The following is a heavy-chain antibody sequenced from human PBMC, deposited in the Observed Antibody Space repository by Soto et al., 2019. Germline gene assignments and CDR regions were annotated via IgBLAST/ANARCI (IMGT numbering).Heavy chain of an antibody. J-gene: IGHJ6*02. D-gene: IGHD3-16*01. CDR2: MHHTGTT. CDR3: AREISYVSGGHLYYGMDV. V-gene: IGHV4-39*07. Sequence: SETLSLTCTVTDYSITSHSYYWGWIRQSPGREMQWIGTMHHTGTTSYNPSLQSRATIAIDASKNQMFLQMFFLRAEDTAVYYCAREISYVSGGHLYYGMDVLGQGTAVTVSS. CDR1: DYSITSHSYY.